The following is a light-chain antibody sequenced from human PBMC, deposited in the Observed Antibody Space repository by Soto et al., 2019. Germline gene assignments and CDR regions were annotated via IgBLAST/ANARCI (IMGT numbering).Light chain of an antibody. CDR1: QRVNHY. Sequence: EVVLTQSPATLSLSPGDGATLSCRASQRVNHYLAWYQQKPGRATRLLIYDTSNRATDIPARFSGSGSETDFTLTISSVEPEDSALYYCQQYGNLITFGQGTRLELQ. CDR2: DTS. J-gene: IGKJ5*01. CDR3: QQYGNLIT. V-gene: IGKV3-11*01.